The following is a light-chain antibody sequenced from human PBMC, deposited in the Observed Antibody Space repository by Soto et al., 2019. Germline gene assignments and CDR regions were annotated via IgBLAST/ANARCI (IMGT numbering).Light chain of an antibody. V-gene: IGKV1-5*01. CDR3: QQYNSYWT. CDR1: QSISSW. J-gene: IGKJ1*01. Sequence: DSQMTQSPSTVYASVGDRVTITCRASQSISSWLAWYQQKPGKAPKLLIYDASSLESRVPSRFSGSGSGTEFTLTISSLQPDDFATYYGQQYNSYWTFGQGTMVDVK. CDR2: DAS.